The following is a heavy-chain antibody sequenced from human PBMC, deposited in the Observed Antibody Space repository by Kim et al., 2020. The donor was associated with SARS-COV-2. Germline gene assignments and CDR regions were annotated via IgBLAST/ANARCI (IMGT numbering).Heavy chain of an antibody. CDR3: SGDDSEIYRGFEY. D-gene: IGHD3-3*01. J-gene: IGHJ4*02. Sequence: GGSLRLSCVASGFSFSSYDMNWVRQAPGKGLEWISIIRGVGSNKYYVDSVKGRFSISRDNTKNSLHLQMNSLRVDDTAVYYCSGDDSEIYRGFEYWGQGTLVTVSS. CDR2: IRGVGSNK. V-gene: IGHV3-48*03. CDR1: GFSFSSYD.